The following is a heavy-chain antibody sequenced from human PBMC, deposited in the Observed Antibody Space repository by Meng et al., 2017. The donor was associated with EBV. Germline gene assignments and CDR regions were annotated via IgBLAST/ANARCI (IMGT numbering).Heavy chain of an antibody. Sequence: HVQLQRWGAGLLKPSETLSLPSAVYCGSFSGYYWSWTRQPPGKGLEWIGEINHSGSTNYNPSLKSRVTISVDTSKNQFSLKLSSVTAADTAVYYCARGVNLGSWLDYWGQGTLVTVSS. CDR3: ARGVNLGSWLDY. V-gene: IGHV4-34*01. D-gene: IGHD6-13*01. CDR2: INHSGST. J-gene: IGHJ4*02. CDR1: CGSFSGYY.